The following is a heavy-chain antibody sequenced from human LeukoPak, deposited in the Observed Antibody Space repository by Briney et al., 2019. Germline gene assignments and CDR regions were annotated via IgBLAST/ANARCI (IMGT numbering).Heavy chain of an antibody. CDR2: IGPSDSYT. V-gene: IGHV5-10-1*01. D-gene: IGHD3-9*01. CDR1: GFSFTSYW. J-gene: IGHJ5*02. CDR3: ARVKDWWFDP. Sequence: HGESLKISCKGSGFSFTSYWISWVRQMPGKGLEWMGRIGPSDSYTNYSPSFQGHVTISADKSISTAYLQWSSLKASDTAMYYCARVKDWWFDPWGQGTLVTVSS.